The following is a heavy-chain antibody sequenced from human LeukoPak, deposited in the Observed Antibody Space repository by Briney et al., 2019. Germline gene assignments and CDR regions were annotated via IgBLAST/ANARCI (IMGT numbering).Heavy chain of an antibody. V-gene: IGHV3-7*01. CDR3: ARMRGSSTRSFDY. Sequence: GGSLRLSCAASGFTFSSYWMNWVRQAPGKGLEWVANIKHDGSEKYYVDSVKGRFTISRDNAKNSLYLQTNSLRAEDTAVYYCARMRGSSTRSFDYWGQGTLVIVSS. D-gene: IGHD6-6*01. CDR2: IKHDGSEK. CDR1: GFTFSSYW. J-gene: IGHJ4*02.